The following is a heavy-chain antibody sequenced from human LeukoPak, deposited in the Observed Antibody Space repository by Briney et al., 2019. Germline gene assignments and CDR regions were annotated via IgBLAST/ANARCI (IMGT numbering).Heavy chain of an antibody. V-gene: IGHV4-59*12. CDR2: IYYSGST. D-gene: IGHD2-15*01. J-gene: IGHJ4*02. CDR3: ARDGPFGGLTPFDY. CDR1: GGPISNYY. Sequence: PSETLSLTCTVSGGPISNYYWSWIRQPPGKGLEWIGYIYYSGSTKYNPSLKSRVTISVDTSKTQFSLKQITVIAGDAAVYYCARDGPFGGLTPFDYWGQGILGTVSS.